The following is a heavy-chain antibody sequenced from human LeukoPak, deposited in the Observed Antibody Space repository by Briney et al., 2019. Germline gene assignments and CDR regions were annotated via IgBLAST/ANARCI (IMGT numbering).Heavy chain of an antibody. D-gene: IGHD3-16*01. Sequence: GGSLRLSCATSGFTLSSYSMNWVRQAPGKGLEWVSYITGSSSTISYADSVKGRFTISRDNARNSLYLQMNSLRAEDTAVYYCATDRHWAFDYWGQGTLVTVSS. J-gene: IGHJ4*02. CDR2: ITGSSSTI. V-gene: IGHV3-48*01. CDR3: ATDRHWAFDY. CDR1: GFTLSSYS.